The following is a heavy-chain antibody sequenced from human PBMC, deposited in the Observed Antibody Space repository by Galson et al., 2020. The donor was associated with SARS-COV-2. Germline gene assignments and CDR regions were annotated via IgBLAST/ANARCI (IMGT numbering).Heavy chain of an antibody. Sequence: GESLKLSCAASGFTFSSYAMNWLRQAPGKGLEWVSGISGSGSATYYAGSVKGRFTISSDNSQNTLYLQMNGLRAEDTAIYYCAKRHRDSSGFDYWGQGARVTVSS. CDR1: GFTFSSYA. V-gene: IGHV3-23*01. CDR2: ISGSGSAT. CDR3: AKRHRDSSGFDY. D-gene: IGHD3-22*01. J-gene: IGHJ4*02.